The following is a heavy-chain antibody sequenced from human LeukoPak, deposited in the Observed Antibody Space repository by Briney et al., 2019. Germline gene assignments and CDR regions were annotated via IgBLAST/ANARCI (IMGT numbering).Heavy chain of an antibody. CDR1: GYTFTNSY. D-gene: IGHD5-24*01. CDR3: ARIRDGYNDAYDI. V-gene: IGHV1-46*01. J-gene: IGHJ3*02. Sequence: AASVKVSCKASGYTFTNSYIHRVRQAPGQRLEWMGLINPGGGNTNYAQNFQGRLTMTRDTSTTTVYMELSSLRSEDTAIYYCARIRDGYNDAYDIWGQGTVVTVPS. CDR2: INPGGGNT.